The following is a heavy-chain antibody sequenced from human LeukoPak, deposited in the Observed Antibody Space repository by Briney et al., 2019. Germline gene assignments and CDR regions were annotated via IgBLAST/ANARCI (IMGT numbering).Heavy chain of an antibody. D-gene: IGHD1-1*01. Sequence: GGSLRLSCAASGFIFSSYAMQWVRQAPGKELECISAITGNGGGTFYADSVKGRFTISRDNSKDTLFLQMDSLKAEDMAVYYCVRGGQSTNCFDYWGQGILVTVSS. V-gene: IGHV3-64*02. CDR2: ITGNGGGT. CDR1: GFIFSSYA. CDR3: VRGGQSTNCFDY. J-gene: IGHJ4*02.